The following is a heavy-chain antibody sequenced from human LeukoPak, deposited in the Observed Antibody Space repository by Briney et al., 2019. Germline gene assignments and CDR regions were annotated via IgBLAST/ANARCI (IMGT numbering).Heavy chain of an antibody. V-gene: IGHV3-73*01. D-gene: IGHD4-17*01. CDR3: TRRLMTTVNDY. Sequence: RTGGSLRLFCAGSGFTFSGSAMHWVRQSPGKGLEWVGRIRSKANDHATAYAASVRGRFTISRDDSENTAYLQMNSLKTEDTAIYYCTRRLMTTVNDYWGQGTPVTVSS. CDR1: GFTFSGSA. CDR2: IRSKANDHAT. J-gene: IGHJ4*02.